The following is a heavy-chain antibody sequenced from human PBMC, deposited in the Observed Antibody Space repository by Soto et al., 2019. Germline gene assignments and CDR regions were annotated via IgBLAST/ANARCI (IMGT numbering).Heavy chain of an antibody. Sequence: KQSQTLSLTCAISGDSVSSNSAAWNWIRQSPSRGLEWLGRTYYRSKWYNDYAVSVKSRITINPDTSKNQFSLQLNSVTPEDTAVYYCARGNGYSYGLRYFDYWGQGTLVTVSS. J-gene: IGHJ4*02. CDR1: GDSVSSNSAA. D-gene: IGHD5-18*01. CDR3: ARGNGYSYGLRYFDY. CDR2: TYYRSKWYN. V-gene: IGHV6-1*01.